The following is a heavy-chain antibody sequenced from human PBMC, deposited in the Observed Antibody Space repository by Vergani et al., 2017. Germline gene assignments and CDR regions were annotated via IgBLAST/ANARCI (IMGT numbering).Heavy chain of an antibody. V-gene: IGHV4-34*01. Sequence: QVQLQQWGAGLLKPSETLSLTCAVYGGSFSGYYWSWIRQPPGKGLEWIGEINHSGSTNYHPSLKSRVTISVDTSKNQFSLKLSAVTAADTAVYYCARRVGVYSYGDYWGQGTLVTVSS. CDR2: INHSGST. D-gene: IGHD5-18*01. CDR1: GGSFSGYY. CDR3: ARRVGVYSYGDY. J-gene: IGHJ4*02.